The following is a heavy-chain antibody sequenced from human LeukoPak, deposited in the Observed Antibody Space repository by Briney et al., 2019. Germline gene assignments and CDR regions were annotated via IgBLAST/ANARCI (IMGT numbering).Heavy chain of an antibody. V-gene: IGHV3-23*01. D-gene: IGHD2-15*01. J-gene: IGHJ4*02. CDR2: ISGSGGST. CDR3: AKGRIISKSSCGGGNCYFDYFDY. CDR1: GFTFSSYA. Sequence: GGSLRLSCAASGFTFSSYAMSWVRQAPGKGLEWVSAISGSGGSTYYADSVKGRFTISRDNSKNTLYLQMNSLRAEDTAVYYCAKGRIISKSSCGGGNCYFDYFDYWGQGTLVTVSS.